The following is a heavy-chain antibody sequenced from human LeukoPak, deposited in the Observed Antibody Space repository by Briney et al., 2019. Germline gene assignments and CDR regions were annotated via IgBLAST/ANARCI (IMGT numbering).Heavy chain of an antibody. Sequence: GGSLRLSCEASGFTFSGYSMNWIRQAPGKGLEWVSSFGTRSTSIYHAGSVKGRFAISRDNAKNSLYLQMNSLRAEDTALYYCAREVSEGFDFWGQGTLVTVSS. CDR1: GFTFSGYS. D-gene: IGHD3-22*01. CDR2: FGTRSTSI. CDR3: AREVSEGFDF. V-gene: IGHV3-21*01. J-gene: IGHJ4*02.